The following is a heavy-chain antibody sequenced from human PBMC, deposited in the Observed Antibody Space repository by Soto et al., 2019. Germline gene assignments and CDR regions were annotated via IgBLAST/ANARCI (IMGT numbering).Heavy chain of an antibody. D-gene: IGHD3-22*01. J-gene: IGHJ4*02. CDR2: ISGSGGDT. V-gene: IGHV3-23*01. CDR3: AKDQNYYDNRPTDY. CDR1: GFTFSSYA. Sequence: GGSLRLSCAVSGFTFSSYAMSWVRQAPGKGLEWVSAISGSGGDTNYADSVRGRFTISRDNSKNTLYLQMNSLRAEDTAVYYCAKDQNYYDNRPTDYWGQGTPVTVSS.